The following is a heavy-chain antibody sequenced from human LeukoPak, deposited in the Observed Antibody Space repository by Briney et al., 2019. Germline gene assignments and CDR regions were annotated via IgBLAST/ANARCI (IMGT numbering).Heavy chain of an antibody. J-gene: IGHJ4*02. CDR1: GGSFSGYY. CDR2: IYHSGKT. V-gene: IGHV4-34*01. Sequence: SETLSLTCAVYGGSFSGYYWAWIRQPPGKELEWIGSIYHSGKTYYNPSLKSRVTLSIDTSKYQFSLMVNSVTAADTAVYYCARLYCSTNSCFPGDYWGQGILVTVSS. D-gene: IGHD2-2*01. CDR3: ARLYCSTNSCFPGDY.